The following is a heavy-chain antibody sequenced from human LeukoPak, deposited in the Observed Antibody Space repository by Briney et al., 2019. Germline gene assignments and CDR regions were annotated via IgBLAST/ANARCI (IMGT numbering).Heavy chain of an antibody. D-gene: IGHD1-14*01. CDR2: IDPKSGGA. V-gene: IGHV1-2*02. J-gene: IGHJ4*02. CDR3: ARESDHHFDY. CDR1: GYTLTDYS. Sequence: ASVKVSCKASGYTLTDYSIHWVRQAPGQGLEWMGWIDPKSGGANYAQKFQGGVTMTRDTSIGTAYMELSSLRSDDTAVYYCARESDHHFDYWGQGTLVTVSS.